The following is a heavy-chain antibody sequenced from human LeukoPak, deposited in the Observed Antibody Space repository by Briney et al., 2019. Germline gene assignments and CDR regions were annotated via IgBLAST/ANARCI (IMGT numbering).Heavy chain of an antibody. D-gene: IGHD3-10*01. J-gene: IGHJ4*02. CDR3: ARDLLVMARGVTQTDY. CDR1: GYTFTGYY. Sequence: ASVKVSCKASGYTFTGYYMHWVRQAPGQGLEWMGWINPNSGGTNYAQKFQGRVTMTRDTSISTAYMELSRLRSDDTAVYYCARDLLVMARGVTQTDYWGQGTLVTVSS. CDR2: INPNSGGT. V-gene: IGHV1-2*02.